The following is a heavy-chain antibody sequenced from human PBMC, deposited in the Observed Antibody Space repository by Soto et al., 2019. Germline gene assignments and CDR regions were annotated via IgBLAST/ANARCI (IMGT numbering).Heavy chain of an antibody. V-gene: IGHV4-59*08. CDR3: ARQGCSSTSCYYYYGMDV. D-gene: IGHD2-2*01. Sequence: PSETLSLTCTVSGGSISSYYWSWIRQPPGKGLEWIGYIYYSGSTNYNPSLKSRVTISVDTSKNQFSLKLSSVTAADTAVYYCARQGCSSTSCYYYYGMDVWGQGTTVTVSS. CDR2: IYYSGST. J-gene: IGHJ6*02. CDR1: GGSISSYY.